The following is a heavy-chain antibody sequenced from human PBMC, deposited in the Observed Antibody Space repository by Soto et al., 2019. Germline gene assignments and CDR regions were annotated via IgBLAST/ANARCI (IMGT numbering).Heavy chain of an antibody. CDR2: IYYSGST. CDR3: ARDLIAYGMDV. D-gene: IGHD3-22*01. CDR1: GGSISSSY. V-gene: IGHV4-59*01. J-gene: IGHJ6*02. Sequence: SETLSLTCTVSGGSISSSYWTWIRQPPGKGLEWIGHIYYSGSTKYNPSLKSRVFISIDTSKNQLSPELTSVTAADTSMYFCARDLIAYGMDVWGQGTTVTVSS.